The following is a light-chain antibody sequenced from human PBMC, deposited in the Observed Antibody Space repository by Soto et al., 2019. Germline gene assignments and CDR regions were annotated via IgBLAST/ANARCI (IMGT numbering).Light chain of an antibody. CDR2: EVN. V-gene: IGLV2-14*01. CDR1: SSDVGAYNY. Sequence: QSALTQPASVSGSPGQSITISCTGTSSDVGAYNYVSWYQQHPSKAPKLLIYEVNTRPSGVSTRFSGSKSGNTASLTISGLQAEDEADYYCSSYASGSTLLVFGGGTKLTVL. J-gene: IGLJ3*02. CDR3: SSYASGSTLLV.